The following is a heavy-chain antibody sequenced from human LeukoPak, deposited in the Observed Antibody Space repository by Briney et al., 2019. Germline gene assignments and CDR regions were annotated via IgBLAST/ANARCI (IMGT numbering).Heavy chain of an antibody. V-gene: IGHV3-48*01. Sequence: HAGGSLRLSCAASGFTFSSYSMNWVRQAPGKGLEWVSYISSSSSTIYYADSVKGRFTISRDNAKNSLYLQMNSLRAEDTAVYYCASTIAPGAFDIWGQGTMVTVSS. CDR2: ISSSSSTI. CDR1: GFTFSSYS. J-gene: IGHJ3*02. D-gene: IGHD6-13*01. CDR3: ASTIAPGAFDI.